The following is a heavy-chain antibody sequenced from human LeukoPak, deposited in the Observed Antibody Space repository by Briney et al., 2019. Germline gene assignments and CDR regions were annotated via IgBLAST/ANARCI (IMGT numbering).Heavy chain of an antibody. J-gene: IGHJ6*02. CDR2: INHNGNVN. V-gene: IGHV3-7*03. Sequence: GGSLRLSCAASGFTFSSYWMNWARQAPGKGLEWVASINHNGNVNYYVDSVKGRFTISRDNAKNSLYLQMSNLRAEDTAVYFRARGGGLDVWGQGATVTVSS. CDR3: ARGGGLDV. CDR1: GFTFSSYW. D-gene: IGHD3-16*01.